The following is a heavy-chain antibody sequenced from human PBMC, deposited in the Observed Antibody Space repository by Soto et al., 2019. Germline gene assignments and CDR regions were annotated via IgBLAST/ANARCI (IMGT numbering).Heavy chain of an antibody. V-gene: IGHV3-30*12. CDR1: GFTFSSYG. CDR2: VSSGGETT. D-gene: IGHD2-2*01. Sequence: QVQLVESGGGMVQPGRSLRLSCAGSGFTFSSYGTHWVRQAPGTGLEWVAVVSSGGETTYYADSVKGRFTIARDNSKNTMYLQMSRLRPEDTAVYYCAKEGDIVVGPGAGPVAFCFDNWGQGTRVTVSS. CDR3: AKEGDIVVGPGAGPVAFCFDN. J-gene: IGHJ4*02.